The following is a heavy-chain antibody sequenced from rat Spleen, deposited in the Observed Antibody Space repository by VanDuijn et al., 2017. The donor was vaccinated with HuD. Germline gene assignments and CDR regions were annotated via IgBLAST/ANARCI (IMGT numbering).Heavy chain of an antibody. CDR1: GFTFSNYY. D-gene: IGHD1-12*02. CDR2: ISVGGGNT. V-gene: IGHV5-25*01. CDR3: ARLPFITMMVVITTDWYFDF. J-gene: IGHJ1*01. Sequence: EVQLVESGGGLVQPGRSMKLSCAASGFTFSNYYMAWVRQAPTKGLEWVASISVGGGNTYYRDSVKGRFTISRDNAKSTLYLQMDSLRSEDTATYYCARLPFITMMVVITTDWYFDFWGPGTMVTVSS.